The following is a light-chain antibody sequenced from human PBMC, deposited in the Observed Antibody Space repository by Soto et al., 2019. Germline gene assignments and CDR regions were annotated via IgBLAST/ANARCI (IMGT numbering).Light chain of an antibody. CDR2: KAS. Sequence: DIQMTQSPSTLSASVGDRVTITCLASQSISSWLAWYQQKPGKAPKLLIYKASSLESGVPSRFSGSVSGTEFTLTISSLQPDDFATYYCQQYDSYPWTFGQGTKVDI. J-gene: IGKJ1*01. V-gene: IGKV1-5*03. CDR1: QSISSW. CDR3: QQYDSYPWT.